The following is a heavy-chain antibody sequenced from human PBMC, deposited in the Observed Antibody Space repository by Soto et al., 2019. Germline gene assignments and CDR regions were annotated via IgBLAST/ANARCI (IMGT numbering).Heavy chain of an antibody. V-gene: IGHV1-18*04. CDR2: ISAYNGNT. J-gene: IGHJ5*02. Sequence: QVQLVQSGAEVKKPGASVKVSCKASGYTFTSYGISWVRQAPGQGLEWMGWISAYNGNTNYAQKLQGRVTMTTDTTTSTAYMELRSLRSDDTAVYYCARGGGSRYWGSSLGGGGNWFDPWGQGTLVTVSS. D-gene: IGHD6-6*01. CDR1: GYTFTSYG. CDR3: ARGGGSRYWGSSLGGGGNWFDP.